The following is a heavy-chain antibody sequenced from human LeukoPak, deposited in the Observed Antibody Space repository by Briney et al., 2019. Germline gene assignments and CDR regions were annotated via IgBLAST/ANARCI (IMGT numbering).Heavy chain of an antibody. Sequence: PGGSLRLSCAASGFSFGDFYMSWIRQAPGMGLEWISYIGTRSNPIYYADSVKGRFTTSRDDAKNSLYLQMNSLRDEDTAVYFCAREARGSGRDFDYWGQGILVTVSS. CDR3: AREARGSGRDFDY. V-gene: IGHV3-11*01. CDR2: IGTRSNPI. D-gene: IGHD1-26*01. CDR1: GFSFGDFY. J-gene: IGHJ4*02.